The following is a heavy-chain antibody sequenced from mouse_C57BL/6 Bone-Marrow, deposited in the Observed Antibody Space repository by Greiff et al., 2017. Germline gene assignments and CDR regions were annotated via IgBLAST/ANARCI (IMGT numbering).Heavy chain of an antibody. D-gene: IGHD1-1*01. CDR3: ARPHYYGSSYSWFAY. V-gene: IGHV5-17*01. Sequence: EVKLVESGGGLVKPGGSLKLSCAASGFTFSDYGMHWVRQAPEKGLEWVAYISSGSSTIYYADTVKGRFTFARDNAKNTLFLQMTSLRSEDTAMYYCARPHYYGSSYSWFAYWGQGTLVTVSA. CDR1: GFTFSDYG. CDR2: ISSGSSTI. J-gene: IGHJ3*01.